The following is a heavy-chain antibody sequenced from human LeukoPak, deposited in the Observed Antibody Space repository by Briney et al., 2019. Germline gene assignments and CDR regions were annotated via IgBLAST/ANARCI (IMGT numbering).Heavy chain of an antibody. V-gene: IGHV3-30*18. CDR1: GFTFSSYG. CDR3: AKDLDSSGYQGPSYYYYGMDV. D-gene: IGHD3-22*01. J-gene: IGHJ6*02. CDR2: IPYEGSNK. Sequence: PGGSLRLSCAASGFTFSSYGMHWVRQAPGKGLEWVAVIPYEGSNKYYADSVKGRFTISRDNSKNTLYLQMNSLRAEDTAVYYCAKDLDSSGYQGPSYYYYGMDVWGQGTTVTVSS.